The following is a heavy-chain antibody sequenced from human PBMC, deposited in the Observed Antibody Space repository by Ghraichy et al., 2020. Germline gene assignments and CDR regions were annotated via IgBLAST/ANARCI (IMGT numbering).Heavy chain of an antibody. J-gene: IGHJ6*03. V-gene: IGHV4-59*01. CDR3: ARDREGPTGYSSSWPYYYYYYYMDV. Sequence: SETLSLTCTVSGGSISSYYWSWIRQPPGKGLEWIGYIYYSGSTNYNPSLKSRVTISVDTSKNQFSLKLSSVTAADTAVYYCARDREGPTGYSSSWPYYYYYYYMDVWGKGTTVTVSS. CDR1: GGSISSYY. D-gene: IGHD6-13*01. CDR2: IYYSGST.